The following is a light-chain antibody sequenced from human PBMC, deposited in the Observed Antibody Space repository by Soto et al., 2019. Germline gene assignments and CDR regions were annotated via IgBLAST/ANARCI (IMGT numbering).Light chain of an antibody. CDR2: GVS. J-gene: IGKJ4*01. Sequence: EIVMTQSPATLSVSPGERATLSCRASQSVSSNLAWYQQKPGQVPRLLIYGVSTRATGIPVRFSGSGSGTEFTLTISSLQSEDFAVYYCQQYNKWPLTFGGGTEVEI. V-gene: IGKV3-15*01. CDR3: QQYNKWPLT. CDR1: QSVSSN.